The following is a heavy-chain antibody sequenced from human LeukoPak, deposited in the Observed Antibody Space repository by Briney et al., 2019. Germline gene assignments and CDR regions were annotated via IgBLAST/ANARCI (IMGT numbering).Heavy chain of an antibody. CDR3: AKRGAWIQLSFDY. D-gene: IGHD5-18*01. Sequence: GGSLRLSCAASGFTFSSYAMSWVRQAPGKGLEWVSAISGSGGSTYYADSVKGRFTISRDNSKNTLYLQMNSLRAEDTTVYYCAKRGAWIQLSFDYWGQGTLVTVSS. CDR2: ISGSGGST. V-gene: IGHV3-23*01. J-gene: IGHJ4*02. CDR1: GFTFSSYA.